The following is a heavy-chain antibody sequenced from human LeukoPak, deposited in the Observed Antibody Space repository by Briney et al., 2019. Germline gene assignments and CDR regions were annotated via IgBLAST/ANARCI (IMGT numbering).Heavy chain of an antibody. CDR3: ARGSYDSSDFEYFQH. J-gene: IGHJ1*01. V-gene: IGHV3-9*01. D-gene: IGHD3-22*01. CDR1: GFTFDDYA. Sequence: PGRSLRLSCAASGFTFDDYAMHWVRQAPGKGLEWVSGISWNSGSIGYADSVKGRFTISRDNAKNSLYLQMNGLRADDTAVYYCARGSYDSSDFEYFQHWGQGTLVTVSS. CDR2: ISWNSGSI.